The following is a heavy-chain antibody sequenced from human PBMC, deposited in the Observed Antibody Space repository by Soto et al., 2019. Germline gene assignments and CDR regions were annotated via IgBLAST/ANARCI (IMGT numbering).Heavy chain of an antibody. J-gene: IGHJ6*02. Sequence: SETLSLTCAVYGGSFSGYYWSWIRQPPGKGLGWIGEINHSGSTNYNPSLKSRVTISVDTSKNQFSLKLSSVTAADTAVYYCARFVRDIAAAGFYGMDVWGQGTTVTVSS. D-gene: IGHD6-13*01. CDR1: GGSFSGYY. CDR2: INHSGST. CDR3: ARFVRDIAAAGFYGMDV. V-gene: IGHV4-34*01.